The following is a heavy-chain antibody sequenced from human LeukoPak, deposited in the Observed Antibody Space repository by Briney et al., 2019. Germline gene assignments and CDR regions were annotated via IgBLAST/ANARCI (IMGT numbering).Heavy chain of an antibody. D-gene: IGHD5-12*01. V-gene: IGHV4-4*07. CDR2: IYTSGST. CDR1: GGSFSSYY. CDR3: ARDMVISGYDLSLYNWFDP. Sequence: PSGTLSLTCTASGGSFSSYYGSWIRQPAGKGREWIGRIYTSGSTNYNPSLTSRVTLPVDTSKNHCSLQLSSVTAADTAVYYCARDMVISGYDLSLYNWFDPWGQGTLVTVSS. J-gene: IGHJ5*02.